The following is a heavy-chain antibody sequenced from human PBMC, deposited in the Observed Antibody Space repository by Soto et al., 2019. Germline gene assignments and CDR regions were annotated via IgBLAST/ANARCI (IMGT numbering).Heavy chain of an antibody. CDR2: TYYRSKWYN. CDR1: GDSVPSNSAA. CDR3: ARGTSIAAAVAGDNFDY. J-gene: IGHJ4*02. Sequence: PSQTLSLTCAISGDSVPSNSAAWNWIRQSPSRGLEWLGRTYYRSKWYNDYAVSVRSRITINPDTSKNQFSLQLNSVTPEDTAVYYCARGTSIAAAVAGDNFDYWGQGTLVTVS. V-gene: IGHV6-1*01. D-gene: IGHD6-13*01.